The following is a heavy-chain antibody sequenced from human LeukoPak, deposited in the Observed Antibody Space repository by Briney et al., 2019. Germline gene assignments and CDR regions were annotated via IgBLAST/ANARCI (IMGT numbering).Heavy chain of an antibody. Sequence: GGSLRPSCAASGFTFSNYGMHWVRQAPGKGLEWVAFILSDGSNKYYADSMKGRFTISRDNSKNTLYLQMNSLRAEDTAVYYCAKDTHGYNPGPFDYWGQGTLVTVSS. D-gene: IGHD5-24*01. J-gene: IGHJ4*02. CDR3: AKDTHGYNPGPFDY. V-gene: IGHV3-30*02. CDR1: GFTFSNYG. CDR2: ILSDGSNK.